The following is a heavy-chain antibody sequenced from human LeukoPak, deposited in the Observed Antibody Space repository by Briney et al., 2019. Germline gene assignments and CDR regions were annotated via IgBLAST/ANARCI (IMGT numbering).Heavy chain of an antibody. Sequence: SETLSLTCTVSGGSISSSSYYWGWIRQPPGKGLEWIGSIYYSGSTYYNPSLTGRVTISVDTSKNQVSLKLSSVTAADTAVYYCARLGYCSSTSCYSYGMDVWGQGTTVTVSS. D-gene: IGHD2-2*01. J-gene: IGHJ6*02. CDR2: IYYSGST. CDR3: ARLGYCSSTSCYSYGMDV. V-gene: IGHV4-39*01. CDR1: GGSISSSSYY.